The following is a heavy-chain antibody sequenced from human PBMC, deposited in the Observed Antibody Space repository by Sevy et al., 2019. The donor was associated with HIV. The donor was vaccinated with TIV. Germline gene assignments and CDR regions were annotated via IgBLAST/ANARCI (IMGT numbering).Heavy chain of an antibody. J-gene: IGHJ3*02. CDR2: INHSGST. D-gene: IGHD2-2*01. V-gene: IGHV4-34*01. Sequence: TLSLTCAVYGGSFSGYYWSWIRQSPGKGLEWVGEINHSGSTNYNPSLKSRVTISVDTSNNQFSLKLSSVTAADTAVYYCARHCSSSSCSHAFDIWGQGTMVTVSS. CDR1: GGSFSGYY. CDR3: ARHCSSSSCSHAFDI.